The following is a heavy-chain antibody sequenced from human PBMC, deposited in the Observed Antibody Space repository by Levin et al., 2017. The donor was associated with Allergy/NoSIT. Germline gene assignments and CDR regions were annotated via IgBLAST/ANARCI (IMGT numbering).Heavy chain of an antibody. CDR3: ARVELWMDQLLIGPWFDP. Sequence: SETLSLTCTVSGGSISSYYWSWIRQPPGKGLEWIGYIYYSGSTNYNPSLKSRVTISVDTSKNQFSLKLSSVTAADTAVYYCARVELWMDQLLIGPWFDPWGQGTLVTVSS. CDR2: IYYSGST. D-gene: IGHD2-2*01. CDR1: GGSISSYY. J-gene: IGHJ5*02. V-gene: IGHV4-59*01.